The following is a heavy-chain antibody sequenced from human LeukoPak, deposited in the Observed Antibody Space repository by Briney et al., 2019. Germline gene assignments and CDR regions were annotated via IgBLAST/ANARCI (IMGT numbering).Heavy chain of an antibody. J-gene: IGHJ4*02. CDR1: GGSISSASYY. D-gene: IGHD3-10*01. Sequence: SETLSLTCTVSGGSISSASYYWTWIRQPAGKGLEWIGHIYSSGSTNYNPSLKSRVTMSVDTSKNQFSLKLSSVTAADTAVYYCAKVRVRGLIITGFFDDWGQGTLVTVSS. V-gene: IGHV4-61*09. CDR2: IYSSGST. CDR3: AKVRVRGLIITGFFDD.